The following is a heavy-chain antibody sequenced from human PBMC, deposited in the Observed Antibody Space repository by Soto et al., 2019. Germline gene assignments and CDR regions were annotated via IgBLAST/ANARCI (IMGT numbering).Heavy chain of an antibody. J-gene: IGHJ4*02. CDR2: ISDSGGST. Sequence: QPGGSLRLSCAASGFTFSSYAMSWVRQAPGKGLEWVSAISDSGGSTYYADSVKGRFTISRGNSKNTLYPQMNSLRAEDTAVYYCAKDHMSTVARGLWDYWGQGTLVTVSS. CDR3: AKDHMSTVARGLWDY. CDR1: GFTFSSYA. V-gene: IGHV3-23*01. D-gene: IGHD2-21*01.